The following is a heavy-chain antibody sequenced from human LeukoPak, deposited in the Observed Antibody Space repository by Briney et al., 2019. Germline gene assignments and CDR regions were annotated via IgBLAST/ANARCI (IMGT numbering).Heavy chain of an antibody. CDR3: ARGRQDVNMIVVVMAGVSYYLDV. V-gene: IGHV4-34*01. Sequence: SETLSLTRAVYGGSFSDYYWTWIRQTPGKGMEWIGDMSPSGSPNYNPCLKRRVTISVDTSKSQFSLKLRSVTAAETAVYYCARGRQDVNMIVVVMAGVSYYLDVWGKGTTVTVS. CDR2: MSPSGSP. J-gene: IGHJ6*03. D-gene: IGHD3-22*01. CDR1: GGSFSDYY.